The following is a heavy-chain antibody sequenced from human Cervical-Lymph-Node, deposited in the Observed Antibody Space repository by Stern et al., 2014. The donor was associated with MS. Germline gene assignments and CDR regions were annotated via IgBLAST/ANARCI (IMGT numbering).Heavy chain of an antibody. Sequence: EVQLVESGPDVKRPGESLKISCQASGYTFTSYWIGWVRQMPGKGLEWIAIIFPGGSDIRYSPSFQGQVTISADKSSSPAYLQWNNLKASDTAIYYCARQRYFDYWGQGTLVTVSS. V-gene: IGHV5-51*01. CDR1: GYTFTSYW. CDR3: ARQRYFDY. CDR2: IFPGGSDI. J-gene: IGHJ4*02.